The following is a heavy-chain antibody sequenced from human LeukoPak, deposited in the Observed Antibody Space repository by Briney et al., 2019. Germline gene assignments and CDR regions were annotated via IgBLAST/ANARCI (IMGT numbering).Heavy chain of an antibody. CDR2: VSGNGVNT. D-gene: IGHD6-13*01. Sequence: GGSLRLSCAASGFTFDNFAMHWVRQTPGKGLEWVSLVSGNGVNTYYADSVKGRFTISRDNSKNSLYLQMNSLITEDTALYFCTKDSSSLWYFDFWGQGALVTVSS. V-gene: IGHV3-43*02. CDR1: GFTFDNFA. J-gene: IGHJ4*02. CDR3: TKDSSSLWYFDF.